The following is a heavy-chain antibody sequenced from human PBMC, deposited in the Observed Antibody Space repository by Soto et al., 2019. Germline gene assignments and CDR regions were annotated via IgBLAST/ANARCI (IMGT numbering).Heavy chain of an antibody. CDR1: GGTFSSDS. D-gene: IGHD2-15*01. CDR2: IIPMFDTP. V-gene: IGHV1-69*13. J-gene: IGHJ4*02. Sequence: WASVKVSCKASGGTFSSDSFSWVRQAPGQGLEWMGGIIPMFDTPIYAQKFQDRVTITADESTSTAYMQLSSLRSGDTAVYYCARSGGLDRDFNYWGQGSLVTVSS. CDR3: ARSGGLDRDFNY.